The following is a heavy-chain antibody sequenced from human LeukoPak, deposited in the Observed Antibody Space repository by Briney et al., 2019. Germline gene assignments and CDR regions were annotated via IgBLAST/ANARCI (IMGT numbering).Heavy chain of an antibody. CDR1: GGSISSSSYY. CDR2: IYYSGST. Sequence: SETLSLTCTVSGGSISSSSYYWGWIRQPPGKGLVGFGSIYYSGSTYYNPSLKSRVTISVDTSKNQFSLKLSSVTAADTAVYYCARLGPHYYYYYMDVWGKGTTVTVSS. V-gene: IGHV4-39*01. CDR3: ARLGPHYYYYYMDV. J-gene: IGHJ6*03.